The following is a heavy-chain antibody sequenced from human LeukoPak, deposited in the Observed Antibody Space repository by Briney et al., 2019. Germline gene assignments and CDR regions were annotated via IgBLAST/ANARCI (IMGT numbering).Heavy chain of an antibody. CDR2: INYSGST. CDR3: ARYVVYGSGKYYFDD. CDR1: GVSVSSTTYY. Sequence: SETLSLTCTVSGVSVSSTTYYWSWIRQPPGKGLEWIASINYSGSTYYNPSLKSRVPISVDTSENQFSLKLSSVTAADTAVYYCARYVVYGSGKYYFDDWGQGTLVTVSS. J-gene: IGHJ4*02. D-gene: IGHD3-10*01. V-gene: IGHV4-39*01.